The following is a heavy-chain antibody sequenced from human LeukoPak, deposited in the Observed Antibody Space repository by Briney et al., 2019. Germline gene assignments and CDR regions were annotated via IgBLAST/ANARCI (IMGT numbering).Heavy chain of an antibody. CDR2: IYSEGST. D-gene: IGHD3-22*01. CDR1: GFSFSSNY. V-gene: IGHV3-53*01. J-gene: IGHJ3*02. Sequence: PGGSLRLSCAASGFSFSSNYMSWVRQAPGKGLEWVSVIYSEGSTYYADSVKGRFTISRDNSKSTLYLQMNSLRAEDTAVYYCARDRGYYDSGGYSPSIWGQGTMVTVSS. CDR3: ARDRGYYDSGGYSPSI.